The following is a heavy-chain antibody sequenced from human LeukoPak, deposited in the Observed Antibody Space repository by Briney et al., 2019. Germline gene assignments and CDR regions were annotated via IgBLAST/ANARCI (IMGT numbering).Heavy chain of an antibody. CDR1: GFTFSSYS. CDR2: ISSSSSYI. CDR3: ARRYHWGYYYYGMDV. V-gene: IGHV3-21*01. J-gene: IGHJ6*02. D-gene: IGHD1-1*01. Sequence: GGSLRLSCAASGFTFSSYSMNWVRQAPGKGLEWVSSISSSSSYIYYADSVKGRFTISRDNAKNSLYLQMNSLRAEDTAVYYCARRYHWGYYYYGMDVWAKGPRSPSP.